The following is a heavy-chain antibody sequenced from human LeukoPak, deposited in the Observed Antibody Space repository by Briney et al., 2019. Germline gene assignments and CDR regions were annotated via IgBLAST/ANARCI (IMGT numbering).Heavy chain of an antibody. J-gene: IGHJ4*02. CDR2: IYYSGST. D-gene: IGHD2-2*01. CDR1: DGSISSYF. Sequence: KPSETLSLTCTVSDGSISSYFWSWIRQPPGKGLEWIGYIYYSGSTNYNPSLKSRVTISVDTSKNQFSLKLSSVTAADTAVYYCARTRGRDCSSTSCYYSSGWYYFDYWGQGTLVTVSS. V-gene: IGHV4-59*01. CDR3: ARTRGRDCSSTSCYYSSGWYYFDY.